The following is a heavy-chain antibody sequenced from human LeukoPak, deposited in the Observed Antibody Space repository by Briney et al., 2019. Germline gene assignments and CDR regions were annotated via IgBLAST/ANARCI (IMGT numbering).Heavy chain of an antibody. CDR1: GFTFSSYG. D-gene: IGHD2-15*01. CDR3: ARGYCSGGSCPRYYFDY. Sequence: GGSLRLSCAASGFTFSSYGMHWVRQAPGKGLEWVAVISYDGSNKYYADSVKGRFTISRDNSKNTLYLQMNSLRAEDTAVYYCARGYCSGGSCPRYYFDYWGQGTLVTVSS. CDR2: ISYDGSNK. V-gene: IGHV3-30*03. J-gene: IGHJ4*02.